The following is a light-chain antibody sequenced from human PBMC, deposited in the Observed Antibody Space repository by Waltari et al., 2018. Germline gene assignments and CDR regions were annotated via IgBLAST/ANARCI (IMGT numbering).Light chain of an antibody. CDR2: EDG. J-gene: IGLJ7*01. Sequence: QSVLTQPPSVSAAPGQRVTIPCSGGHSHIGTNYVSWYRQFPGTAPELLIYEDGERPSGVPGRFSGSKSGTSATLDITGLQAGDEADYYCGTWDSSLSGAVFGGGTHLTVL. V-gene: IGLV1-51*02. CDR1: HSHIGTNY. CDR3: GTWDSSLSGAV.